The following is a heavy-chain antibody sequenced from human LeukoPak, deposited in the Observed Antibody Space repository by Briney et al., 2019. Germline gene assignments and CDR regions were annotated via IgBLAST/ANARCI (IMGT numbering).Heavy chain of an antibody. V-gene: IGHV3-23*01. CDR1: GFTFDDYG. CDR2: ISGSGGST. D-gene: IGHD3-22*01. Sequence: GGSLRLSCAASGFTFDDYGMSWVRQAPGKGLEWVSAISGSGGSTYYADSVKGRFTISRDNSKNTLYLQMNSLRAEDTAVYYCAKDLGGYYDSSGHPGYWGQGTLVTVSS. J-gene: IGHJ4*02. CDR3: AKDLGGYYDSSGHPGY.